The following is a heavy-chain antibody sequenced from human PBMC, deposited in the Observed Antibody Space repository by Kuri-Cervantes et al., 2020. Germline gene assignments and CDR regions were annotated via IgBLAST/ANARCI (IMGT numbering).Heavy chain of an antibody. CDR2: IYPGDSDT. D-gene: IGHD2-15*01. CDR1: GYSFTSYW. Sequence: GGSLRLSCKGSGYSFTSYWIGWVRQMPGKGLEWMGIIYPGDSDTRYSPSFRGQVTISADKSISTAYLQWSSLKASDTAMYYCARLAPGWQGWFDPWGQGTLVTVSS. J-gene: IGHJ5*02. V-gene: IGHV5-51*01. CDR3: ARLAPGWQGWFDP.